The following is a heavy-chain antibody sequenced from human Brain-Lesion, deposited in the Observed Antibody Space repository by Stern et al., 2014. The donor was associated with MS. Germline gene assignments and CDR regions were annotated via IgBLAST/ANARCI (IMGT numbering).Heavy chain of an antibody. V-gene: IGHV3-7*01. Sequence: VQLVQSGGGLVQPGGSLRLSCAASGFTFSRYWMSWVRQAPGKGLEWVANINQDGSEKYSVDSVEGRFTISRDNAKNSLYLQMNSLRAEDTAVYYCGRLCSGGSCHEDGIDYWGQGTLVTVSS. J-gene: IGHJ4*02. CDR1: GFTFSRYW. CDR3: GRLCSGGSCHEDGIDY. D-gene: IGHD2-15*01. CDR2: INQDGSEK.